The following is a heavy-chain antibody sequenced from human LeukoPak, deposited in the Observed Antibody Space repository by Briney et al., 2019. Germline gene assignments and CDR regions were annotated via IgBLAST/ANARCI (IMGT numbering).Heavy chain of an antibody. CDR3: ARDMVSTWPYFYTYYYMDV. CDR1: GASITAHS. V-gene: IGHV4-4*07. D-gene: IGHD3-22*01. J-gene: IGHJ6*03. CDR2: IHGNGST. Sequence: PSETLSLTCTVSGASITAHSWNWIRQPAGKALEWFGRIHGNGSTNYNPSLKSRVTMSLDTSKSQSSLKLPSVTAADTALYYCARDMVSTWPYFYTYYYMDVWGQGTTVAVSS.